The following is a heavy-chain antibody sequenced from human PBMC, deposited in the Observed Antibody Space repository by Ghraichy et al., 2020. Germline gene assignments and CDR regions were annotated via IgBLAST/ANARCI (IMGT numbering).Heavy chain of an antibody. Sequence: SETLSLTCTVSGGSISSYYWSWIRQPPGKGLEWIGYIYYSGSTNYNPSLKSRVTISVDTSKNQFSLKLSSVTAADTAVYYCARVTAAAGSFDYWGQGTLVTVSS. D-gene: IGHD6-13*01. CDR1: GGSISSYY. CDR3: ARVTAAAGSFDY. V-gene: IGHV4-59*01. CDR2: IYYSGST. J-gene: IGHJ4*02.